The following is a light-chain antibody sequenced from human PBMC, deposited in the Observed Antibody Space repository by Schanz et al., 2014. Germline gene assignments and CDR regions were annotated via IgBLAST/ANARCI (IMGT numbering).Light chain of an antibody. CDR2: EVN. V-gene: IGLV2-8*01. CDR1: SSDVGGYDY. CDR3: SSYAGSNNIL. J-gene: IGLJ2*01. Sequence: QSALTQPASVSGSPGQSITISCTGTSSDVGGYDYVSWYQQHPGKAPKLMIYEVNKRPSGVPDRFSGSKSGNTASLTVSGLQAEDEADFYCSSYAGSNNILFGGGTKLTVL.